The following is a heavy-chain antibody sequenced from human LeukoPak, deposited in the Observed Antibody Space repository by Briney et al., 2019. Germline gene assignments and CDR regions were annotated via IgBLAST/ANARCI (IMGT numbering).Heavy chain of an antibody. D-gene: IGHD3-22*01. V-gene: IGHV3-53*01. Sequence: GGSLRLSCAASGFTVSSNYMSWVRQAPGKGLEWVSVIYSGGSTYYADSVKGRFTISRDNSKNTLYLQMNSLRAEGTAVYYCARETGYYDSSGYRPYYFDYWGQGTLVTVSS. J-gene: IGHJ4*02. CDR3: ARETGYYDSSGYRPYYFDY. CDR2: IYSGGST. CDR1: GFTVSSNY.